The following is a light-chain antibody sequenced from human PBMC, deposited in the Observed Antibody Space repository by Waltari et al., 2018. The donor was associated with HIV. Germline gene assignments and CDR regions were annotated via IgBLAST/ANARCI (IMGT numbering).Light chain of an antibody. CDR2: QDN. Sequence: SFEVTQSPSVSVSPGQSATITCSGAKLGDRYATWSQQKPGQSPSLVIYQDNKRPSGIPDRFAGSNSGNTATLTISGTQPMDEADYFCQTWDSNTVVFGTGTKVTVL. J-gene: IGLJ1*01. CDR3: QTWDSNTVV. V-gene: IGLV3-1*01. CDR1: KLGDRY.